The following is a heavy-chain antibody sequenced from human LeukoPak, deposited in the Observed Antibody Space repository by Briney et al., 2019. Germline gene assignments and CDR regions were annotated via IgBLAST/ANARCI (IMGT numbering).Heavy chain of an antibody. CDR3: ARGAECSGGSCSDY. CDR1: GYTFTSYD. D-gene: IGHD2-15*01. J-gene: IGHJ4*02. Sequence: ASVKVSCKASGYTFTSYDINWVRQATGQGLEWMGWMNPNSGNTGYAQKFQGRVTMTRNTSISTAYMELSSLRSEDTAVYYCARGAECSGGSCSDYWGQGTLVTVSS. V-gene: IGHV1-8*01. CDR2: MNPNSGNT.